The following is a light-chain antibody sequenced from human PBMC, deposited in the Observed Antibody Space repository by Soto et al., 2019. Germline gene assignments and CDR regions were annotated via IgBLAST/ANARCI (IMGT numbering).Light chain of an antibody. CDR2: GAS. V-gene: IGKV3-20*01. CDR3: QQYGSSGT. Sequence: IVLTQSPGTLSLSPGERATLSCRASQSVTTQLAWYQQKPGQAPRLLIYGASKRATGFPARFSGSGSGTEFTLTITSLQPEDFAVYYCQQYGSSGTFGQGTKVDIK. J-gene: IGKJ1*01. CDR1: QSVTTQ.